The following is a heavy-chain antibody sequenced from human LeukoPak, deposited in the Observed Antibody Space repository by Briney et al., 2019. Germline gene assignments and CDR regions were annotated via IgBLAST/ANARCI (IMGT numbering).Heavy chain of an antibody. Sequence: GRSLRLSCQADRSTFSTYAIHWVRQAPGKGLEWVAVIAYDGGNKYYADSVKGRFTISRDNSKNTLFLQMNSLMAEDTAVYYCGRASTRWYYPDRSASNGFDPCGQGTLVTVSS. CDR3: GRASTRWYYPDRSASNGFDP. V-gene: IGHV3-30-3*01. CDR2: IAYDGGNK. D-gene: IGHD3-22*01. CDR1: RSTFSTYA. J-gene: IGHJ5*02.